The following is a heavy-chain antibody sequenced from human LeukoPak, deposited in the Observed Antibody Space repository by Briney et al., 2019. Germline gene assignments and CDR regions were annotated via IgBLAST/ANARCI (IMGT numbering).Heavy chain of an antibody. CDR2: INSDGSST. CDR1: GFTFSSYW. Sequence: GGSLRLSCAASGFTFSSYWMHWVRQAPGKGLVWVSRINSDGSSTSYADSVKGRFTISRNNAKNTLYLQMNSLRAEDTAVYYCAREGEGQQLRSTDYWGQGTLVTVSS. J-gene: IGHJ4*02. CDR3: AREGEGQQLRSTDY. V-gene: IGHV3-74*01. D-gene: IGHD6-13*01.